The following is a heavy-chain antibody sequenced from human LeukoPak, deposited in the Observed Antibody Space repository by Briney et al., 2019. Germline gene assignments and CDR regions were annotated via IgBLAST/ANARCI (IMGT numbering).Heavy chain of an antibody. Sequence: PSETLSLTCTVSGGSINSRDDFWSWIRQYPGQGLEWIGYISFSGTTHYRPSLESRLTISLDTSKNQFSLKLTSMTAADTAVYYCARHSGFERDWGQGTLVTVSS. V-gene: IGHV4-31*03. CDR3: ARHSGFERD. D-gene: IGHD5-12*01. J-gene: IGHJ1*01. CDR2: ISFSGTT. CDR1: GGSINSRDDF.